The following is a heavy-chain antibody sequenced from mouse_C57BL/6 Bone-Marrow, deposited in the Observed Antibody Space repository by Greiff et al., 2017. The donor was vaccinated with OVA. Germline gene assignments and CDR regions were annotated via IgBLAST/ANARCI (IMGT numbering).Heavy chain of an antibody. V-gene: IGHV1-18*01. D-gene: IGHD1-1*01. Sequence: VQLQQSGPELVKPGASVKIPCKASGYTFTDYNMDWVKQSHGKSLEWIGDIYPGSGSTNYNEKFKSKATLTVDTSSSTAYMQLSSLTSEDSAVYYCARGNLLLRPYWYFDVWGTGTTVTVSS. CDR3: ARGNLLLRPYWYFDV. CDR1: GYTFTDYN. CDR2: IYPGSGST. J-gene: IGHJ1*03.